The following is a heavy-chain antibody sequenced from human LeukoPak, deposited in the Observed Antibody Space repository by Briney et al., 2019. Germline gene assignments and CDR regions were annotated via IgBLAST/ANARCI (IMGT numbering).Heavy chain of an antibody. CDR1: GYTFASFG. J-gene: IGHJ6*03. D-gene: IGHD5-12*01. Sequence: ASVKVSCKASGYTFASFGITWVRQAPGQGLEWMGWINTHNGDTNYAQKLQGRVTMTTDTSTSTAYMELRSLRSDDTAVYYCARGEPIGVATITADYYYYYMDVWGKGTTVTVSS. V-gene: IGHV1-18*01. CDR3: ARGEPIGVATITADYYYYYMDV. CDR2: INTHNGDT.